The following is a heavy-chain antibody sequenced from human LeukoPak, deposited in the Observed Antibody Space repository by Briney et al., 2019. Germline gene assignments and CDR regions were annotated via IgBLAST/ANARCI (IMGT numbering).Heavy chain of an antibody. V-gene: IGHV4-38-2*02. Sequence: SETLSLTCTVSGYSISSGYYWGWIRQPTGKGLEWIGSIYHSGRTYYNPSLKSRVTISVDTSKNQFSLKLSSVTAADTAVYYCARGVDDYSNYVSYNWFDPWGQGTLVTVSS. J-gene: IGHJ5*02. CDR2: IYHSGRT. D-gene: IGHD4-11*01. CDR1: GYSISSGYY. CDR3: ARGVDDYSNYVSYNWFDP.